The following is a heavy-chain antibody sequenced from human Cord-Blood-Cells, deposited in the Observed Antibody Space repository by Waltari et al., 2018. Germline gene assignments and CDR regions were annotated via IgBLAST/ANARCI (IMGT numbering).Heavy chain of an antibody. V-gene: IGHV4-39*01. J-gene: IGHJ4*02. CDR1: GGSISSRSYY. Sequence: QLQLQESGPGLVKPSETLSLTCTVSGGSISSRSYYWGGIRQPPGKGLEWIGSIYYRGSTYYNPSLKSRVTISVDTSKNQFSLKLSSVTAADTAVYYCARGGGNFLWALDYWGQGTLVTVSS. CDR3: ARGGGNFLWALDY. D-gene: IGHD2-21*02. CDR2: IYYRGST.